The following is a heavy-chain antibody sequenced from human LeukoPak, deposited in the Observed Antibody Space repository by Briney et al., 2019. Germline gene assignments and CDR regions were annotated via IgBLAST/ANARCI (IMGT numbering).Heavy chain of an antibody. V-gene: IGHV4-59*01. J-gene: IGHJ4*02. D-gene: IGHD5-18*01. CDR1: GGSISSYY. Sequence: SETLSLTCTVSGGSISSYYWSWIRQPPVKGLEWIGYIYYSGSTNYNPSLKSRVTISVDTSKNQFSLKLSSVTAADTAVYYCAREGGYSYAFDYWGQGTLVTVSS. CDR2: IYYSGST. CDR3: AREGGYSYAFDY.